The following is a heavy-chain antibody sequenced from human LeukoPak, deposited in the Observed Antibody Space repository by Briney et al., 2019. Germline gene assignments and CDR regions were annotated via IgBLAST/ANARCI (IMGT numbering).Heavy chain of an antibody. D-gene: IGHD3-10*01. CDR3: ATGTPLPSMVRGVMGYFDY. CDR1: GYTFTTYY. CDR2: INPSGGST. V-gene: IGHV1-46*01. J-gene: IGHJ4*02. Sequence: ASVKVSCKASGYTFTTYYMHWVRQAPGQGLEWMGIINPSGGSTTYAQKFQGRVTMTEDTSTDTAYMELSSLRSEDTAVYYCATGTPLPSMVRGVMGYFDYWGQGTLVTVSS.